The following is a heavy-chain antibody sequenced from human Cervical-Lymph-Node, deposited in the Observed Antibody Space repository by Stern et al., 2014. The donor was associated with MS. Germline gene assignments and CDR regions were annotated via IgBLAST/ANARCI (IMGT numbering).Heavy chain of an antibody. D-gene: IGHD6-6*01. CDR1: GGTFNTNA. V-gene: IGHV1-69*01. Sequence: QVQLVQSGAEVKKPGSSVKVSCKASGGTFNTNAISWVRKAPGQGLEWMGGVILSFGTALYAQTFPGRVTITAEDSTREVYMQLSGLSSEDTAVYYGARAAYSTSSYNYWGQGTLVIVSS. J-gene: IGHJ4*02. CDR3: ARAAYSTSSYNY. CDR2: VILSFGTA.